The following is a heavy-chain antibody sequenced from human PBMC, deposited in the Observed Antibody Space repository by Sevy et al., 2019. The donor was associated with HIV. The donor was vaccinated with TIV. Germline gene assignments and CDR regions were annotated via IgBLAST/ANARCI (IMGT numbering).Heavy chain of an antibody. CDR2: IKSKTDGGTT. D-gene: IGHD5-12*01. J-gene: IGHJ6*02. CDR3: TTDRGATMRYYYYGMDV. Sequence: GGSLRLSCAASGFTFSNAWMSWVRQAPGKGLEWVGRIKSKTDGGTTDYAAPVKGRFIISRDDSKNTLYLQMNSLKTEDTAVYYCTTDRGATMRYYYYGMDVWGQGTTVTVSS. V-gene: IGHV3-15*01. CDR1: GFTFSNAW.